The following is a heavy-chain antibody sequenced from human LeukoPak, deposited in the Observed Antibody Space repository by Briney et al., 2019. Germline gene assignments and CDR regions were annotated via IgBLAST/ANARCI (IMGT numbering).Heavy chain of an antibody. CDR3: AKDQYGGNPQYYFDY. D-gene: IGHD4-23*01. CDR2: ISGSGGNT. J-gene: IGHJ4*02. CDR1: GFTFSSYA. Sequence: GGSLRLSCAASGFTFSSYAMSWVRQAPGKGLDWVSAISGSGGNTYYADSVKGRFTISRDNSKNTLYLQMNSLRAEDTSVYYCAKDQYGGNPQYYFDYWGQGTLVTVSS. V-gene: IGHV3-23*01.